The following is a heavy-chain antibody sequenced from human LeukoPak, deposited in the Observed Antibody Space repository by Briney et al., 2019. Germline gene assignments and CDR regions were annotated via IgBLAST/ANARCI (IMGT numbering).Heavy chain of an antibody. V-gene: IGHV4-34*01. CDR3: ARLPSYYDILTGYYYDP. Sequence: SETLSLACAVYGGSFSGYYWSWIRQPPGKGLEWIGEINHSGSTNYNPSLKSRVTISVDTSKNQFSLKLSSVTAADTAVYYCARLPSYYDILTGYYYDPWGQGTLVTVSS. D-gene: IGHD3-9*01. CDR2: INHSGST. CDR1: GGSFSGYY. J-gene: IGHJ5*02.